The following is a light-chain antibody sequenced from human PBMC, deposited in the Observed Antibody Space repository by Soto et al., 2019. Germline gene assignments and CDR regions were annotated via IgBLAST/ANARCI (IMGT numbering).Light chain of an antibody. CDR3: ASYAGTKLFV. V-gene: IGLV2-8*01. CDR1: SSDGGFYNF. Sequence: QSVLTQPPSASGSPGQSLTIACTATSSDGGFYNFVSWYQQRPGKAPKLVIYEVTKRPSGVPDPVSGSKSGSTASLTVSGLQADDEADYYCASYAGTKLFVFGSGTKVTVL. J-gene: IGLJ1*01. CDR2: EVT.